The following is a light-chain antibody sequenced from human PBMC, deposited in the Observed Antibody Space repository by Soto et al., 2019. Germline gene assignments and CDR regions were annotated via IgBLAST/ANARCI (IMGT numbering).Light chain of an antibody. CDR2: GN. V-gene: IGLV1-40*01. Sequence: QSVLTQQPSVSGAPGQRVTISCTGSSSNSGTNYDVHWYQQLPGTAPKLLVYGNNRPSGVPDRFSASKSGTSASLVITGLQAEDEADYYCQSYDISLSGSWVFGGGTKVTVL. CDR1: SSNSGTNYD. J-gene: IGLJ3*02. CDR3: QSYDISLSGSWV.